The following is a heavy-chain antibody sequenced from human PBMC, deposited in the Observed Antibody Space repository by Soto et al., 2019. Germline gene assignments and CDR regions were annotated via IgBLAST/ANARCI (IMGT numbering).Heavy chain of an antibody. J-gene: IGHJ5*02. CDR3: ARDRGPSSGYYPNWFDP. V-gene: IGHV1-69*12. CDR1: GGTFSSYA. CDR2: IIPIFGTA. Sequence: QVQLVQSGAEVKKPGSSVKVSCKASGGTFSSYAITWVRQAPGQGLEWMGGIIPIFGTANYAQKFQARVKVAADESTSTAYMELSSLRAEVTAVYYCARDRGPSSGYYPNWFDPWGQGTLVTVSS. D-gene: IGHD3-22*01.